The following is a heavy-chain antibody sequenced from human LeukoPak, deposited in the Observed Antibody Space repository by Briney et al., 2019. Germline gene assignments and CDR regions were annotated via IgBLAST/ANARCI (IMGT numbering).Heavy chain of an antibody. Sequence: GGSLRLSCAASGFTFSDYYMSWIRQAPGKGLEWVSYISSSGSTIYYADSVKGRFTISRDNAKNSLYLRMNSLRAEDTAVYYCASTLEKGIAVAGYYYGMDVWGQGTTVTVSS. V-gene: IGHV3-11*01. J-gene: IGHJ6*02. CDR2: ISSSGSTI. CDR3: ASTLEKGIAVAGYYYGMDV. D-gene: IGHD6-19*01. CDR1: GFTFSDYY.